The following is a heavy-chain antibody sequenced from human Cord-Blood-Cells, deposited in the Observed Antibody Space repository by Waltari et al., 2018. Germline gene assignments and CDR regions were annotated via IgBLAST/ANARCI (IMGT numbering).Heavy chain of an antibody. CDR3: ARDGESARLLSDY. Sequence: QVQLVQSGAEVKKPGASVKVSCKASGYTFTGYYMHWVRQAPGQGLEWMGWINPNSGGTNYAQEFQGRVTMTRDTSISTAYMELSRLRSDDTAVYYCARDGESARLLSDYWGQGTLVTVSS. J-gene: IGHJ4*02. CDR1: GYTFTGYY. V-gene: IGHV1-2*02. CDR2: INPNSGGT. D-gene: IGHD6-6*01.